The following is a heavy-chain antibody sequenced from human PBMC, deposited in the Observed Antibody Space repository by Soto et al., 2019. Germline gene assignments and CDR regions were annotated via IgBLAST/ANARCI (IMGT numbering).Heavy chain of an antibody. J-gene: IGHJ6*03. Sequence: QLQLEEAGPGLVKPSQTLSLTCAVSGGSISNGGYYWSWIRQHPGKGLEWIGSIYFSGSTYYNPSRRGRVTLSVVTPNSQFSLKLRSVTAADTAVYSCARDRHSQQHNPRWGGGYMCVWGNGTTVTGSS. V-gene: IGHV4-31*11. D-gene: IGHD6-13*01. CDR2: IYFSGST. CDR1: GGSISNGGYY. CDR3: ARDRHSQQHNPRWGGGYMCV.